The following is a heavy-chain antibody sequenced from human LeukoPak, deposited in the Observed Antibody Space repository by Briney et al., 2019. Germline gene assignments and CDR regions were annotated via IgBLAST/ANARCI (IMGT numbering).Heavy chain of an antibody. CDR1: GGSISSSNYY. D-gene: IGHD1-26*01. CDR2: INHSGST. J-gene: IGHJ4*02. Sequence: SETLSLTCTVSGGSISSSNYYWDWIRQPPGKGLEWIGEINHSGSTNYNPSLKSRVTISVDTSKNQFSLKLSSVTAADTAVYYCARGGSYRVYWGQGTLVTVSS. CDR3: ARGGSYRVY. V-gene: IGHV4-39*07.